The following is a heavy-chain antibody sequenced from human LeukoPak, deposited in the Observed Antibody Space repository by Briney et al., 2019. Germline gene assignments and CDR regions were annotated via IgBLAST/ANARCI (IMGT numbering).Heavy chain of an antibody. J-gene: IGHJ4*02. CDR2: INPNSGGT. CDR3: ARDFQQLVPFDY. Sequence: ASVKVSCKASGYTFSAYYIHWVRQAPGQGLEWMGWINPNSGGTNYAQKFQGRVTMTRDTSISTAYMELSRLRSDDTAVYYCARDFQQLVPFDYWGQGTLVTVSS. CDR1: GYTFSAYY. D-gene: IGHD6-13*01. V-gene: IGHV1-2*02.